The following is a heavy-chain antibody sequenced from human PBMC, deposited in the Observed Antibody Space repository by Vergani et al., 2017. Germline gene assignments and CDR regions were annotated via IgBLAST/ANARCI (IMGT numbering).Heavy chain of an antibody. D-gene: IGHD1/OR15-1a*01. J-gene: IGHJ4*02. CDR3: ARDVGNNVAF. Sequence: EVKLVESGGDLVQPGGSLRLSCAASGFTFSNYAMNLVRRAPGKGLEWVSHISSKSRTIYYAASVKGPFTISRENAKNSLYLQIHSLRDDDTARDYCARDVGNNVAFWGKEPLVTVSP. V-gene: IGHV3-48*02. CDR2: ISSKSRTI. CDR1: GFTFSNYA.